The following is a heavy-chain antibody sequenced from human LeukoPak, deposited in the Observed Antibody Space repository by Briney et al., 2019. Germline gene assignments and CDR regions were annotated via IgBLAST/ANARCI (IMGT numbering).Heavy chain of an antibody. V-gene: IGHV3-7*01. D-gene: IGHD5-12*01. CDR3: AREGYGAYGLDN. CDR1: GFTFSSYW. Sequence: GGSLRLSCAASGFTFSSYWMSWVRQAPGRGLEWVANIKQDGSEKYYVDSVKGRFTISRDNAKNSLDLQMDSLRVEDTAVYYCAREGYGAYGLDNWGQGILVTVSS. CDR2: IKQDGSEK. J-gene: IGHJ4*02.